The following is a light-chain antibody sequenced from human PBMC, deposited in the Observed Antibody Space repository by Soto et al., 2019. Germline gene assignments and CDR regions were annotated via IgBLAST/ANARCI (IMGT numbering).Light chain of an antibody. CDR2: AAS. V-gene: IGKV1-9*01. CDR1: QGIGSY. J-gene: IGKJ4*01. CDR3: QQLNNYPLT. Sequence: DIQLTQSPSFLSASLGDRVTITFRASQGIGSYLAWYQQKPGKAPRLLIYAASTLQSGVPSRFSCSGSDTEFTLTISSLQPEDVATYYWQQLNNYPLTFGGGTKVDIK.